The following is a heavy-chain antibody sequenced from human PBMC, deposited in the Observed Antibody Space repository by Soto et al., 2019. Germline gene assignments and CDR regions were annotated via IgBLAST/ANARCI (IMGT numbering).Heavy chain of an antibody. CDR2: IYYSGST. Sequence: SETLSLTCTVSGGSISSGGYYWSWIRQHPGKGLEWIGYIYYSGSTYYNPSLKSRVTISVDTSKNQFSLKLSSVTAADTAVYYCARGEGYCSSTSCYISWFDPWAQGTLVTVSS. V-gene: IGHV4-31*03. J-gene: IGHJ5*01. D-gene: IGHD2-2*02. CDR1: GGSISSGGYY. CDR3: ARGEGYCSSTSCYISWFDP.